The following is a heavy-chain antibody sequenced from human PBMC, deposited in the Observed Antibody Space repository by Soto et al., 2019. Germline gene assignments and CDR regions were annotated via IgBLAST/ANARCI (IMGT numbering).Heavy chain of an antibody. J-gene: IGHJ6*02. CDR3: ARNMDYYYGPGSGNGHGV. CDR2: INPKFGDT. CDR1: GYTFTAYY. D-gene: IGHD3-10*01. V-gene: IGHV1-2*02. Sequence: QVQLVQSGAEVKEPGDSVRVSCEDSGYTFTAYYIHWVRQAPGQGLEWMGWINPKFGDTTYAQDFQGRLTLTRDMSISTVYMDLSRLTSDDTAIYYCARNMDYYYGPGSGNGHGVWGQGTTVNVFS.